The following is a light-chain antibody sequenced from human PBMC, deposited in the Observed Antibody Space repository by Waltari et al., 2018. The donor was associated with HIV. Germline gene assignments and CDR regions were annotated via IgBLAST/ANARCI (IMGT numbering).Light chain of an antibody. CDR1: ITHVATF. CDR2: DVN. V-gene: IGLV2-11*01. CDR3: CSHAGNFIFV. Sequence: QSALTQPHSVSGSPGQSLTISCPAPITHVATFVSWYQQHPGKAPKVIIFDVNKRPSGVPDRFSGSKSGNTASLTISGLQAEDEADYYCCSHAGNFIFVFGTGTKVTVL. J-gene: IGLJ1*01.